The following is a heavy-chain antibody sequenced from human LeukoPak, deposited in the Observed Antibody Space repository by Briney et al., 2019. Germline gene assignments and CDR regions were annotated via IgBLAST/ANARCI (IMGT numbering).Heavy chain of an antibody. Sequence: ASVKVSCKASGYTFTSYGISWVRQAPGQGLEWMGWISAYNGNTNYAQKLQGRVTMTTDTSTSTAHMELRSLRSDDTAVYYCAREGSITIFGVVRSFDYWGQGTLVTVSS. CDR1: GYTFTSYG. J-gene: IGHJ4*02. D-gene: IGHD3-3*01. V-gene: IGHV1-18*01. CDR3: AREGSITIFGVVRSFDY. CDR2: ISAYNGNT.